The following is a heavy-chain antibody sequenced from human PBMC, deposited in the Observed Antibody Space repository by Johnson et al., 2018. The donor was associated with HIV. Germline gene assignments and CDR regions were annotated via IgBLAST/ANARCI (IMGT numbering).Heavy chain of an antibody. V-gene: IGHV3-15*01. CDR1: RFTFSNAW. CDR2: IQSKTDGGTT. J-gene: IGHJ3*02. D-gene: IGHD6-19*01. CDR3: TYSSDWSPGAFDI. Sequence: VQLVESGGGLVKPGGSLRLSCAASRFTFSNAWMSWVRQAPGKGLEWVGRIQSKTDGGTTDYAAPVKGRFTIQRDNSKNTLYLQRNSLRAEDTAVYYCTYSSDWSPGAFDIWGQGTMVTVSS.